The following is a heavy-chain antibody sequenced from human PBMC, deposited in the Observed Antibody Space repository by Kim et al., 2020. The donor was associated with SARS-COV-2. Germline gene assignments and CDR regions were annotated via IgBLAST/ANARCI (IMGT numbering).Heavy chain of an antibody. J-gene: IGHJ4*02. Sequence: GGSLRLSCAASGFTFSYVNMAWVRQAQEKGLEWEGKLKRKTKGGTIDYSTPVKGRFIISRDDAKNTLYLQMNSLRTEDTAVYYCITAGSGYGGRWGQGTGVTVSS. CDR3: ITAGSGYGGR. D-gene: IGHD5-12*01. CDR1: GFTFSYVN. V-gene: IGHV3-15*01. CDR2: LKRKTKGGTI.